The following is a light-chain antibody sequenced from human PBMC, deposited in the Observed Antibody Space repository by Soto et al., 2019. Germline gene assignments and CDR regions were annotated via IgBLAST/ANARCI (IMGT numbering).Light chain of an antibody. J-gene: IGLJ1*01. Sequence: QSALTQPPSASGSPGQSVTISCSGTSSVVGGYPYVSWYQQHPGKAPKLMTYEVSKRPSGVPDRFSGSKSGNTASLTVSGLQAEDEADYYCSSHAGSNNYVFGTGTKVTVL. CDR1: SSVVGGYPY. CDR3: SSHAGSNNYV. V-gene: IGLV2-8*01. CDR2: EVS.